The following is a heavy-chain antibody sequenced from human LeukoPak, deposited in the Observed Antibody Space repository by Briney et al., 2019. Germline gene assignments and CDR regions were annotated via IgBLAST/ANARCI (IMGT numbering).Heavy chain of an antibody. J-gene: IGHJ4*02. Sequence: GASVKVSCKASVGTFSSYAISWVRQAPGQGLEWMGGIIPIFGTANYAQKFQGRVTITTDESTRTAYMELSSLRSEDTAVYYCARASGNYYDSSGYYRTPPRFDYWGQGTLVTVSS. D-gene: IGHD3-22*01. CDR3: ARASGNYYDSSGYYRTPPRFDY. CDR1: VGTFSSYA. V-gene: IGHV1-69*05. CDR2: IIPIFGTA.